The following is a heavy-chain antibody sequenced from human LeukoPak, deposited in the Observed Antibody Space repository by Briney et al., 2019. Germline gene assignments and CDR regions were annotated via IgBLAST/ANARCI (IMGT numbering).Heavy chain of an antibody. CDR2: IYYSGST. J-gene: IGHJ6*03. CDR1: GGSISSYY. CDR3: ARDQYSSSWHTARAYYYYYMDV. V-gene: IGHV4-59*12. Sequence: PSETLSLTCTVSGGSISSYYWSWIRQPPGKGLEWIGYIYYSGSTNYNPSLKSRVTISVDTSKNQFSLKLSSVTAADTAVYYCARDQYSSSWHTARAYYYYYMDVWGKGTTVTISS. D-gene: IGHD6-13*01.